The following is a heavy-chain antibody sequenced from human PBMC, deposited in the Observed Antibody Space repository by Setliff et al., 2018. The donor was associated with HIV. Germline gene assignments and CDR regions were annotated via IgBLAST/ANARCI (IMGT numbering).Heavy chain of an antibody. CDR1: GFTFSSFA. CDR2: VNAVGRT. V-gene: IGHV3-23*01. Sequence: GGSLRLSCAASGFTFSSFAMTWVRQAPGKGLEWVSAVNAVGRTYYADSLKGRFTISRDNSKNTLYLQVNSLRTDDTAVYYCAKGVKWLDPWGQGTLVTVSS. J-gene: IGHJ5*02. CDR3: AKGVKWLDP. D-gene: IGHD3-16*01.